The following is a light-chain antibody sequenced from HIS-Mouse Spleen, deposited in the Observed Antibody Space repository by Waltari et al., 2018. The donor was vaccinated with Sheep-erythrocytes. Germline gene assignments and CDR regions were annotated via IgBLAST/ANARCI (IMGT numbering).Light chain of an antibody. V-gene: IGLV2-11*01. CDR2: DVS. J-gene: IGLJ1*01. CDR1: SIDFGGYNY. CDR3: CSYAGSYNHV. Sequence: QSALTQPRSVSGSPGQSVTISCTGTSIDFGGYNYVSWYQQHPGKAPKLMIYDVSKRPSGVPDRFSGSKSGNTASLTISGLQAEDEADYYCCSYAGSYNHVFATGTKVTVL.